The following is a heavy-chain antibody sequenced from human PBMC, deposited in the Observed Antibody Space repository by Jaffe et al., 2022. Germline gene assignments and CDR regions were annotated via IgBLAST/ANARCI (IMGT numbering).Heavy chain of an antibody. V-gene: IGHV4-61*02. D-gene: IGHD5-18*01. CDR1: GGSISSGSYY. Sequence: QVQLQESGPGLVKPSQTLSLTCTVSGGSISSGSYYWSWIRQPAGKGLEWIGRIYTSGSTNYNPSLKSRVTISVDTSKNQFSLKLSSVTAADTAVYYCARLCGYSYGGYYYYYYMDVWGKGTTVTVSS. CDR3: ARLCGYSYGGYYYYYYMDV. CDR2: IYTSGST. J-gene: IGHJ6*03.